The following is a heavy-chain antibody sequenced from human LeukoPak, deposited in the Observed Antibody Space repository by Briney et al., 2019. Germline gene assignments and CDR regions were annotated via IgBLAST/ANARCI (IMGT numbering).Heavy chain of an antibody. D-gene: IGHD3-22*01. J-gene: IGHJ3*02. Sequence: ASVKVSCKASGYTFTNYPINWVRQAPGQGLEWMGWINPNTANPTYAQDFTGRFVFSSDTSVNTAYLQISSLKAEDTAVYYCARGAKDSSGYSPTYAFDIWGQGTMVTVSS. CDR2: INPNTANP. CDR1: GYTFTNYP. V-gene: IGHV7-4-1*02. CDR3: ARGAKDSSGYSPTYAFDI.